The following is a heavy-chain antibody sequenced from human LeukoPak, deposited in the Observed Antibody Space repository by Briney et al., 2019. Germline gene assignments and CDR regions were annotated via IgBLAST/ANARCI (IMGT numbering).Heavy chain of an antibody. D-gene: IGHD1-1*01. J-gene: IGHJ1*01. V-gene: IGHV1-69*04. CDR3: ARDASAGTTEYFQH. CDR2: IIPIFGIA. Sequence: SVKVSCKASVGTFSSYAISWVRQAPGQGLEWMGRIIPIFGIANYAQKFQGRVTITADKSTSTAYMELSSLRSEDTAVYYCARDASAGTTEYFQHWGQGTLVTVSS. CDR1: VGTFSSYA.